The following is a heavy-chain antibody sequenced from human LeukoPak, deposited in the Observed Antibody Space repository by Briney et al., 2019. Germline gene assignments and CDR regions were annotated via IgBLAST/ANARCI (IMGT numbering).Heavy chain of an antibody. CDR2: ISGSGDNT. V-gene: IGHV3-23*01. Sequence: GGSLRLSCAASGFTFSSYAMSWVRQAPGKGLEWVSGISGSGDNTYYADSVKGRFTISRDNSKNTLYVQVNSLRAEDTAVYYCAKDIGLRALDYWGQGTLVTVSS. CDR3: AKDIGLRALDY. D-gene: IGHD3/OR15-3a*01. J-gene: IGHJ4*02. CDR1: GFTFSSYA.